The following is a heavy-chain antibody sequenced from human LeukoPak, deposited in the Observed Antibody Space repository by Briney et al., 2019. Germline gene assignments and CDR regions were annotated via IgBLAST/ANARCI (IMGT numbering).Heavy chain of an antibody. Sequence: GGSLRLSCAGSGFSVSNYYMNWVRQAPGKGLEWVSLIRDSGETFYADSVKGGFTISRDNSKNTVYLQMNRMRVEVTAVYFCARDRAVTQVWVEFDSWGQGTLVTVSS. CDR2: IRDSGET. J-gene: IGHJ5*01. D-gene: IGHD3-16*01. V-gene: IGHV3-66*01. CDR3: ARDRAVTQVWVEFDS. CDR1: GFSVSNYY.